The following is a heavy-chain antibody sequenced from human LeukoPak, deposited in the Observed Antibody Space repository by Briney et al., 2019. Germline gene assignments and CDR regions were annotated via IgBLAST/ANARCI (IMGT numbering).Heavy chain of an antibody. J-gene: IGHJ4*02. D-gene: IGHD5-18*01. V-gene: IGHV3-23*01. CDR2: ISGSGGST. Sequence: GGSLRLSCAASGFTFSSYGMSWVRQAPGKGLEWVSAISGSGGSTYYADSMKGRFTISRDNSKNTLYLQMNSLRAEDTAVYYCARDHISAMVYSDYWGQGTLVTVSS. CDR1: GFTFSSYG. CDR3: ARDHISAMVYSDY.